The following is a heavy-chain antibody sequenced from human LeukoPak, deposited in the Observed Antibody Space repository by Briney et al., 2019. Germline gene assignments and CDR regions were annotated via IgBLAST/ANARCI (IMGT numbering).Heavy chain of an antibody. CDR1: GGSFSGYY. V-gene: IGHV4-34*01. CDR2: INHSGST. Sequence: PSETLSLTCAVYGGSFSGYYWSWILQPPGKRLEWIGEINHSGSTNYNPSLKSRVTISVDTSKNQFSLKLSPVTAEDTAVYYCARRYCSSTSCPDYWGKGTLVHVSS. D-gene: IGHD2-2*01. J-gene: IGHJ4*02. CDR3: ARRYCSSTSCPDY.